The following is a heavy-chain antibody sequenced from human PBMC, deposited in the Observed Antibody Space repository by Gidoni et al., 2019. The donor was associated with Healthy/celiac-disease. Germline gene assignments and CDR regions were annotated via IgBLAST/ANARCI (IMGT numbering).Heavy chain of an antibody. J-gene: IGHJ4*02. CDR2: IKQDGSEK. Sequence: EVQLVESGGGLVQPGGSLRLSCAASGFTFSSYWMSWVRQAPGKGLEWVANIKQDGSEKYYVDSVKGRFTISRDNAKNSLYLQMNSLRAEDTAVYYCARDSGKRFGPIYDSSGFGDYWGQGTLVTVSS. CDR1: GFTFSSYW. V-gene: IGHV3-7*01. CDR3: ARDSGKRFGPIYDSSGFGDY. D-gene: IGHD3-22*01.